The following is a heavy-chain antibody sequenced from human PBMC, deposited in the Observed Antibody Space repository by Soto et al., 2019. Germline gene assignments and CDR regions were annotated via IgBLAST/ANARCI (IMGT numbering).Heavy chain of an antibody. D-gene: IGHD1-26*01. V-gene: IGHV3-30*03. CDR2: ISYDGSNK. CDR3: APSEGELPNDY. Sequence: PGGSLRLSCAASGFTFSSYGMHWVRQAPGKGLEWVAVISYDGSNKYYADSVKGRFTISRDNSKNTLYLQMNSLRAEDTAVYCCAPSEGELPNDYWGQGTLVTVSS. J-gene: IGHJ4*02. CDR1: GFTFSSYG.